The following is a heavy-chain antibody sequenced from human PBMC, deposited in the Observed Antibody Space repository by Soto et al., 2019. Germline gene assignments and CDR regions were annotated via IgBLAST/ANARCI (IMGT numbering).Heavy chain of an antibody. V-gene: IGHV4-30-2*02. D-gene: IGHD4-17*01. CDR1: GGSXSSGGYS. CDR2: IYHSGST. Sequence: TSETLSLTCAVSGGSXSSGGYSWSWIRQPPGKGLEWIGYIYHSGSTYYNPSLKSRVTISVDRSKNQFSLKLSSVTAADTAVYYCARSNGDYGDYSSQGTLVTVSS. J-gene: IGHJ4*02. CDR3: ARSNGDYGDY.